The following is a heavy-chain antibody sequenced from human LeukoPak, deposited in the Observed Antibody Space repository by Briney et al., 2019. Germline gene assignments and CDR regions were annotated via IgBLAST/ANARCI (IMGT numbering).Heavy chain of an antibody. CDR2: IIPILGIA. Sequence: SVKVSCTASGGTFSSYAISWVRRAPGQGLEWVGRIIPILGIANYAQKFQGRVTITADKSTSTAYMELSSLRSEDTAVYYCARVRVAAAGPFDYWGQGTLVTVSS. CDR3: ARVRVAAAGPFDY. V-gene: IGHV1-69*04. D-gene: IGHD6-13*01. J-gene: IGHJ4*02. CDR1: GGTFSSYA.